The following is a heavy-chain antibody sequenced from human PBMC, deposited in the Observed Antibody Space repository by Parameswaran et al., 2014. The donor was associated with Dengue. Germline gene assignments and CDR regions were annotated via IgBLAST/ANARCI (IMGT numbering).Heavy chain of an antibody. Sequence: WIRQPPGKALEWLARIDWDDDKFYTASPKTRLSVSKDTSKNQVVLRMTNVDPVDTATYYCARMTFYYDSSGYGMAVWGQGTTVTVSS. J-gene: IGHJ6*02. CDR3: ARMTFYYDSSGYGMAV. D-gene: IGHD3-22*01. CDR2: IDWDDDK. V-gene: IGHV2-70*04.